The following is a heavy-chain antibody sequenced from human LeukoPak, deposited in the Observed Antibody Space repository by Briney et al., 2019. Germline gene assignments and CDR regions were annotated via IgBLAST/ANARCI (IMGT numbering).Heavy chain of an antibody. D-gene: IGHD1-1*01. CDR2: ISAYNGNT. CDR3: ARDGNWNDDGGKGYNWFDS. Sequence: ASVKVSCKASGYTFTSYGISWVRQAPGQGLEWMGWISAYNGNTNYAQKLQGRVTMTTDTSTSTAYMELRSLRSDDTAVYYCARDGNWNDDGGKGYNWFDSLGQGTLVTVSS. CDR1: GYTFTSYG. V-gene: IGHV1-18*01. J-gene: IGHJ5*01.